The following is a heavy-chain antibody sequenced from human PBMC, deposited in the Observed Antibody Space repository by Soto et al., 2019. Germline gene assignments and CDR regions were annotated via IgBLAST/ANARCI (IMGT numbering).Heavy chain of an antibody. Sequence: ASVNVSCKASGFTFTSSAVQWVRQARGQRLEWIGWIVVGSGNTNYAQKFQERVTITRDMSTSTAYMELSSLRSEDTAVYYCAATPLTSWYVYYYYGMDVWGQGTTVTVSS. CDR3: AATPLTSWYVYYYYGMDV. CDR2: IVVGSGNT. CDR1: GFTFTSSA. J-gene: IGHJ6*02. V-gene: IGHV1-58*01. D-gene: IGHD2-15*01.